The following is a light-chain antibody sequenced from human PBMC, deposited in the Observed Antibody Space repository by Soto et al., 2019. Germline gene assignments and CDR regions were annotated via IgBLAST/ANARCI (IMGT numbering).Light chain of an antibody. CDR2: CDS. Sequence: QSVLNQPPSASGTPGQRVTMSCSGGSSNIGSNSVNWYQQFPGRAPKLLIFCDSQRSSRVPDRFSGSKSGTSASLAITGLQSEDEADYYCGAWDASLNGWVFGEGTKLTVL. CDR3: GAWDASLNGWV. J-gene: IGLJ3*02. V-gene: IGLV1-44*01. CDR1: SSNIGSNS.